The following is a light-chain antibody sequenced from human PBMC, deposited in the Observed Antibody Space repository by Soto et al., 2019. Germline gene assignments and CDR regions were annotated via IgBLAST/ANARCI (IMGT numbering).Light chain of an antibody. Sequence: SYDLTQPPSVSVAPGKTARITCGGDNIAGKSVHWYQLKPGQAPVLIIYNDDDRPSGIPERFSGSNSGNTATLTVSWVEAGDEADYYCQVWGSNADPYVLFGGGTKLTVL. V-gene: IGLV3-21*04. J-gene: IGLJ2*01. CDR2: NDD. CDR3: QVWGSNADPYVL. CDR1: NIAGKS.